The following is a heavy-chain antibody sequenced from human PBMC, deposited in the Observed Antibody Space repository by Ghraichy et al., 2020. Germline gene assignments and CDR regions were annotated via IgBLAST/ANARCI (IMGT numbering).Heavy chain of an antibody. CDR1: GFTFSSYG. CDR3: ARDLNSPVLSSSWLSGALGMDV. CDR2: IWYDGSNK. Sequence: GESLNISCAASGFTFSSYGMHWVRQAPGKGLEWVAVIWYDGSNKYYADSVKGRFTISRDNSKNTLYLQMNSLRAEDTAVYYCARDLNSPVLSSSWLSGALGMDVWGQGTTVTVSS. V-gene: IGHV3-33*01. J-gene: IGHJ6*02. D-gene: IGHD6-13*01.